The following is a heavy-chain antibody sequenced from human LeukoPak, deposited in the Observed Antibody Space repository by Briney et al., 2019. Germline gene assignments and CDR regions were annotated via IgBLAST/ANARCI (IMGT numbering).Heavy chain of an antibody. J-gene: IGHJ4*02. CDR2: INAGNGNT. V-gene: IGHV1-3*01. D-gene: IGHD1-1*01. Sequence: ASVKVSCKASGYTFTSYAMHWVRQAPGQRLEWMGWINAGNGNTKYSQKFQGRVTITRDTSASTAYMELSSLRSEDTAVYYCARSIRTGTLVDYWGQGTLVTVSS. CDR3: ARSIRTGTLVDY. CDR1: GYTFTSYA.